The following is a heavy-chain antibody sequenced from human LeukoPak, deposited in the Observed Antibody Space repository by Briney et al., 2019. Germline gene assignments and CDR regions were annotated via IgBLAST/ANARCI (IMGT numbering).Heavy chain of an antibody. CDR3: ARVDCSSTSCYENY. CDR2: IYYSGST. CDR1: GGSISSSSYY. D-gene: IGHD2-2*01. Sequence: SETLSLTCTVSGGSISSSSYYWGWIRQPPGKGLEWIGSIYYSGSTNYNPSLKSRVTISVDTSKNQFSLKLSSVTAADTAVYYCARVDCSSTSCYENYWGQGTLVTVSS. V-gene: IGHV4-39*07. J-gene: IGHJ4*02.